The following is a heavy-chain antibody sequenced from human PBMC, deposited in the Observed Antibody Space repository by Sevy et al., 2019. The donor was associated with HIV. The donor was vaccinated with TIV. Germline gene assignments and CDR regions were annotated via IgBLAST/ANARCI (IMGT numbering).Heavy chain of an antibody. Sequence: GGSLRLSCAASRFTFSGYAMSWVRQAPGTGLEWVSGLSDTGTSTHYADSVKGRFTISRDNSKNTLYLQMNSLGADDTAVYYCVRGLYYFDYWGQGSQVTVSS. D-gene: IGHD2-8*01. J-gene: IGHJ4*02. V-gene: IGHV3-23*01. CDR1: RFTFSGYA. CDR2: LSDTGTST. CDR3: VRGLYYFDY.